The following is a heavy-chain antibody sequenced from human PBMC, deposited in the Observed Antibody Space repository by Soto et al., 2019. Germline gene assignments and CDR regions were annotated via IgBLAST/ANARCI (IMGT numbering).Heavy chain of an antibody. Sequence: SETLSLTCTASGGSISSYYWSWIRQPPGKGLEWIGYIYYSGSTNYDPSLKSRVTISVDTSKNQFSLKLSSVTAADTAAYYCARAESSSWSNYYYYGMDVWGQGTTVTVSS. CDR1: GGSISSYY. V-gene: IGHV4-59*01. CDR3: ARAESSSWSNYYYYGMDV. CDR2: IYYSGST. D-gene: IGHD6-13*01. J-gene: IGHJ6*02.